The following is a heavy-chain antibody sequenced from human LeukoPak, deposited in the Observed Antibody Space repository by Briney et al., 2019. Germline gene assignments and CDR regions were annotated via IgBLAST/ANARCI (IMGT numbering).Heavy chain of an antibody. CDR1: GFTFSSYW. V-gene: IGHV3-74*01. CDR2: INGDGSDT. D-gene: IGHD3-9*01. J-gene: IGHJ6*02. Sequence: GGSLRLSCAASGFTFSSYWMHWVRQAPGKGLVWVSCINGDGSDTNYADSVKGRFTISRDNSKNTLYLQMNSLRAEDTAVYYCARDGQVYYDMGMDVWGQGTTVTVSS. CDR3: ARDGQVYYDMGMDV.